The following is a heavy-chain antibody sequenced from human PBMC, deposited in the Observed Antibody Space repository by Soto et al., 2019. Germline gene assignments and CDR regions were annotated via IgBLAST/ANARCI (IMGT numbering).Heavy chain of an antibody. Sequence: QVQLVQSGAEVKKPGASVKVSCKASGYTFTSYGISWVRQDPGQGLEWMGWINGYNGNTNHAQKLQGRVTMSTDTSTSTAYRELRSLISDDSAVYYCARMGDVPYYYYGMDVWGQGTTVTVSS. V-gene: IGHV1-18*01. J-gene: IGHJ6*02. D-gene: IGHD3-16*01. CDR2: INGYNGNT. CDR3: ARMGDVPYYYYGMDV. CDR1: GYTFTSYG.